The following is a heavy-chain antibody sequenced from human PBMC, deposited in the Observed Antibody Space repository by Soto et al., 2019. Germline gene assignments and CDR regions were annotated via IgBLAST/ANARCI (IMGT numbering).Heavy chain of an antibody. CDR2: IYHSGST. V-gene: IGHV4-30-2*01. J-gene: IGHJ4*02. Sequence: PSETLSLTCAVSGGSISSGGYSGSWIRQPPGRGLEWIGYIYHSGSTYYNPSLKSRVTISVDRSKNQFSLKLSSVTAADTAVYYCARDNGGGDYYDSSGPTYYFDYWGQGTLVTVSS. CDR1: GGSISSGGYS. CDR3: ARDNGGGDYYDSSGPTYYFDY. D-gene: IGHD3-22*01.